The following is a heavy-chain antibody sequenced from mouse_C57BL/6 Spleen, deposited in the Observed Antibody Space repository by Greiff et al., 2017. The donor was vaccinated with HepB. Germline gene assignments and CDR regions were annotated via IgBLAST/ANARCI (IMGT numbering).Heavy chain of an antibody. D-gene: IGHD1-1*01. CDR2: IYPSDSET. J-gene: IGHJ1*03. CDR1: GYTFTSYW. Sequence: QVQLQQPGAELVRPGSSVKLSCKASGYTFTSYWMDWVKQRPGQGLEWIGNIYPSDSETHYNQKFKDKATLTVDKSSSTAYMQLSSLTSEDSAVYYCARGGTTVDWYFDVWGTGTTVTVSS. V-gene: IGHV1-61*01. CDR3: ARGGTTVDWYFDV.